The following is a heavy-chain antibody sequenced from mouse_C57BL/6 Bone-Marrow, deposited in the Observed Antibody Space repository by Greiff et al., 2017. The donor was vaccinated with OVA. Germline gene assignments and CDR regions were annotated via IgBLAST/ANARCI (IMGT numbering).Heavy chain of an antibody. J-gene: IGHJ2*01. CDR1: GFTFSSYA. Sequence: EVKVEESGEGLVKPGGSLKLSCAASGFTFSSYAMSWVRQTPEKRLEWVAYISSGGDYIYYADTVKGRFTISRDNARNTLYLQMSSLKSEDTAMYYCTREGDYSNYPDYWGQGTTLTVSS. D-gene: IGHD2-5*01. V-gene: IGHV5-9-1*02. CDR3: TREGDYSNYPDY. CDR2: ISSGGDYI.